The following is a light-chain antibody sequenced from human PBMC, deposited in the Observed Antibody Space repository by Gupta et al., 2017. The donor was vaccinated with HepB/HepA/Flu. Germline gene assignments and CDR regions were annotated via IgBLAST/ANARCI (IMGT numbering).Light chain of an antibody. CDR1: TGTVTSGHY. V-gene: IGLV7-46*01. J-gene: IGLJ3*02. Sequence: QAVVTQEPSLTVSPGGTVTLTCGSTTGTVTSGHYPYWFQQKPGQAPRTLIYDTSNKHSWTPARFSGSLLGGKAALTLSGAQPEDEADYYCLLSYSLVRVFGGGTKLTVL. CDR3: LLSYSLVRV. CDR2: DTS.